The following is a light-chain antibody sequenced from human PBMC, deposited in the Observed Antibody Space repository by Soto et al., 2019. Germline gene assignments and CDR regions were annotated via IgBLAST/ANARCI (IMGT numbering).Light chain of an antibody. CDR1: QSISST. Sequence: EIAMTQSPATLSVSPGERTTLSCRASQSISSTLAWYQLKPGQSPRLIIYDASPRVTGIPDRFSGSGSGTEFSRTIGSLQSKDFEVYYWQQYNDRPHTFGQGTMVEIK. V-gene: IGKV3D-15*01. J-gene: IGKJ1*01. CDR3: QQYNDRPHT. CDR2: DAS.